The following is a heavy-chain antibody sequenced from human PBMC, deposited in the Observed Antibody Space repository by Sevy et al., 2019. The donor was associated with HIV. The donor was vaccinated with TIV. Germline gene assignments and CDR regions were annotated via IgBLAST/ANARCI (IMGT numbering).Heavy chain of an antibody. CDR2: LYYTGST. J-gene: IGHJ4*02. Sequence: SETLSLTCTVSGGSISSYYWSWIRQPPGKGLEWIGYLYYTGSTNYNPSLKSRVTISIDASKNQFSLKLNSVTAADTAVYYCARGIVAPILGTFYFDYWGQGALVTVSS. D-gene: IGHD5-12*01. CDR3: ARGIVAPILGTFYFDY. CDR1: GGSISSYY. V-gene: IGHV4-59*01.